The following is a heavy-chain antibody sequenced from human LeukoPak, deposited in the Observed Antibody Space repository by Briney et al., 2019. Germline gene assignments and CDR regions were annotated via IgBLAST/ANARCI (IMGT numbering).Heavy chain of an antibody. CDR2: IDHTGSS. CDR1: GESLSGYY. V-gene: IGHV4-34*01. J-gene: IGHJ1*01. Sequence: SETLSLTCAVYGESLSGYYWSWIRQPPGKGLEWIGEIDHTGSSNYNPSLKSRVTILLDTSKNQFSLKLNSVTAADTAVYYCASFGYDILTGLSYFQHWGQGTLVTVSS. D-gene: IGHD3-9*01. CDR3: ASFGYDILTGLSYFQH.